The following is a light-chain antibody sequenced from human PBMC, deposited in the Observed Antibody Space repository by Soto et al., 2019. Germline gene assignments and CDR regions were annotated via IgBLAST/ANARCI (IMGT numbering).Light chain of an antibody. CDR3: QQYYHLWS. CDR1: QSVLDSSSGKSY. J-gene: IGKJ1*01. Sequence: DFVMTQSPDSLAVSLGERATISCKSSQSVLDSSSGKSYLAWYQQKLGQPPRLLIYWASTRESGVPDRFSAGGSGADFTLTISSLQAEDVAIYYCQQYYHLWSFGQGTKVKIK. CDR2: WAS. V-gene: IGKV4-1*01.